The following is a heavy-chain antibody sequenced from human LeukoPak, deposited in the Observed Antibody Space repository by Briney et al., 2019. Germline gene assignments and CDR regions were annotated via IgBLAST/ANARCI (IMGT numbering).Heavy chain of an antibody. D-gene: IGHD1/OR15-1a*01. CDR1: GYSFTYYW. J-gene: IGHJ3*01. V-gene: IGHV5-51*01. CDR2: THPGDSDT. CDR3: ARVNMNGFDV. Sequence: GESLKISCKGSGYSFTYYWIGWVRHMHGKGLEWMGITHPGDSDTRYSPSFQGQVTISVDKSISTAYLQWSSLKASDTAVYYCARVNMNGFDVWGQGTMVTVSS.